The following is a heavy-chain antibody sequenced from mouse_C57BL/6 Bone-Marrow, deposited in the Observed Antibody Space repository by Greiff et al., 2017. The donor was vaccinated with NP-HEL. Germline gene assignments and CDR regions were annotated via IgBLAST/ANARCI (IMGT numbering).Heavy chain of an antibody. J-gene: IGHJ1*03. Sequence: DVKLQESGGGLVQPGGSMKLSCAASGFTFSDAWMDWVRQSPEKGLEWVAEIRNKANNHATYYAESVKGRFTISRDDSKSSVYLQMNSLRAEDTGIYYCTRPTTVVSYWYFDVWGTGTTVTVSS. D-gene: IGHD1-1*01. CDR1: GFTFSDAW. CDR3: TRPTTVVSYWYFDV. V-gene: IGHV6-6*01. CDR2: IRNKANNHAT.